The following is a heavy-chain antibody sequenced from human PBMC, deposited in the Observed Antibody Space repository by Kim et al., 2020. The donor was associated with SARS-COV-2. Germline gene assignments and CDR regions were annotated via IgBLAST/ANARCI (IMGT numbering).Heavy chain of an antibody. J-gene: IGHJ5*02. D-gene: IGHD4-17*01. CDR3: ARDPISDYGDYGWFDP. V-gene: IGHV3-21*04. Sequence: LKGRFTISRENAKNSLYLQMNSLRAEDTAVYYCARDPISDYGDYGWFDPWGQGTLVTVSS.